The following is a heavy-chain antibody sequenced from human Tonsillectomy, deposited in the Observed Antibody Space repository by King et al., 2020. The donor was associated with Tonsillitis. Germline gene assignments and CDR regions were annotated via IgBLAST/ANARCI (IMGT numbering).Heavy chain of an antibody. J-gene: IGHJ6*02. CDR2: ISYDGSNK. V-gene: IGHV3-30*18. CDR3: ANDLHLLQQLVLYYYYGMDV. Sequence: VQLVQSGGGVVQPGRSLRLSCAASGFTFNIYGMHWVRQAPGKGLEWVAVISYDGSNKYYADSVKGRFTISRDNSKNTLYLQMNSLRAEDTAVYYCANDLHLLQQLVLYYYYGMDVWGQGTTVTVSS. D-gene: IGHD6-13*01. CDR1: GFTFNIYG.